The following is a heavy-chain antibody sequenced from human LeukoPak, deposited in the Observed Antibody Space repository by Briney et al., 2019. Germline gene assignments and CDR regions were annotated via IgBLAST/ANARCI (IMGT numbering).Heavy chain of an antibody. CDR3: ARVRQSDRMATIRKYWYFDL. Sequence: ASVKVSCKASGGTFSSYAISWVRQAPGQGLEWMGRIIPILGIANYAQKFQGRVTITADKSTSTAYMELSSLRSEDTAVYYCARVRQSDRMATIRKYWYFDLWGRGTLVTVSS. J-gene: IGHJ2*01. CDR2: IIPILGIA. CDR1: GGTFSSYA. V-gene: IGHV1-69*04. D-gene: IGHD5-24*01.